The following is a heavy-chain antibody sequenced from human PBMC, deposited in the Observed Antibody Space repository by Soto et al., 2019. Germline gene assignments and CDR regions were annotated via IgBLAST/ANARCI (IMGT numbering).Heavy chain of an antibody. CDR2: IKQDGGEK. CDR1: GFNISANW. Sequence: GGSLRLSCVAAGFNISANWMSWVRQAPGKGLEWVANIKQDGGEKNYVDSVKGRFTISRDNADNSLFLQMNSLRADDTAVYYCARGQGWADYWGQGTLVTVSS. D-gene: IGHD6-19*01. CDR3: ARGQGWADY. J-gene: IGHJ4*02. V-gene: IGHV3-7*01.